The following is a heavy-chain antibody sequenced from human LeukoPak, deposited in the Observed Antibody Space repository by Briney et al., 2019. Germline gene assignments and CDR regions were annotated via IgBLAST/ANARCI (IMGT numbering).Heavy chain of an antibody. CDR3: AREQEGRDGYNLGAFDI. V-gene: IGHV3-30*04. CDR1: GFTFSSYA. D-gene: IGHD5-24*01. Sequence: GGSLRLSCAASGFTFSSYAMHWVRQAPGKGLEWVALISYDGSNKYFADSVKGRFTISRDNSKNTLYLQMNSLRADDTAVYYCAREQEGRDGYNLGAFDIWGQGTMVTVSS. J-gene: IGHJ3*02. CDR2: ISYDGSNK.